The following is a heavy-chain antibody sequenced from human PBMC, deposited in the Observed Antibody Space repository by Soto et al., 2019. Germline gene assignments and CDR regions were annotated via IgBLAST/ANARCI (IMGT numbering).Heavy chain of an antibody. V-gene: IGHV3-21*06. CDR1: GFTFIGYN. CDR2: ISTSSIEI. CDR3: ATIGDHDGFDV. Sequence: EVQLVESGGGLVMPGASLRLSCAASGFTFIGYNMKWVRQAPGKGLEWVASISTSSIEIFYSDLVRGRFTIFRDNARNSLYLQMNSLSAEDTAVYYCATIGDHDGFDVWGQGTTVTVSS. D-gene: IGHD4-17*01. J-gene: IGHJ3*01.